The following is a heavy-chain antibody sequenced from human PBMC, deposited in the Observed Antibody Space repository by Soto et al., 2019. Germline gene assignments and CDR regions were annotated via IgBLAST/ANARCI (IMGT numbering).Heavy chain of an antibody. J-gene: IGHJ6*02. D-gene: IGHD1-26*01. V-gene: IGHV3-53*02. CDR2: TYSGGST. CDR3: ARKLSGAVQGWAYGMDV. CDR1: GFTVSTYN. Sequence: EVHLVESGGGLMQPGGSLRLSCAASGFTVSTYNMIWVRQAPVKGLEWVSVTYSGGSTQYADSGKGRFTVSRDNSRNTLSLQMSSLRDEDTAVYYCARKLSGAVQGWAYGMDVWGRGTTVTVSS.